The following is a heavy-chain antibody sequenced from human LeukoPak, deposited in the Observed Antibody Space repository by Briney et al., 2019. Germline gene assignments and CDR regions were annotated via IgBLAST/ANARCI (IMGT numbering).Heavy chain of an antibody. D-gene: IGHD5-18*01. CDR2: ISGSGGST. V-gene: IGHV3-23*01. J-gene: IGHJ4*02. CDR1: GFTFSSYA. CDR3: AKGRGYSYGSLDY. Sequence: GGSLRLSCAASGFTFSSYAMSWVRQAPGKGLKWVSTISGSGGSTYYADSVKGRFTISRDNSKNTLYLQRNSLRAEDTAVYYCAKGRGYSYGSLDYWGQGTLVTVSS.